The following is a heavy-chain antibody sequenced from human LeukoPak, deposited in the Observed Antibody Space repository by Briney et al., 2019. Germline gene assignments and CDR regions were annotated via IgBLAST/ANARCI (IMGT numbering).Heavy chain of an antibody. CDR3: ARDGGTGYSSSWYAGDWFDP. CDR2: INSDGSST. D-gene: IGHD6-13*01. V-gene: IGHV3-74*01. J-gene: IGHJ5*02. CDR1: GFTFSSYW. Sequence: GGSLRLSCAASGFTFSSYWMHWVRQAPGKGLVWVSRINSDGSSTSYADSVKGRFTISRDNAKNTLYLQMNSLRAEDTAVYYCARDGGTGYSSSWYAGDWFDPWGQGTLVTVSS.